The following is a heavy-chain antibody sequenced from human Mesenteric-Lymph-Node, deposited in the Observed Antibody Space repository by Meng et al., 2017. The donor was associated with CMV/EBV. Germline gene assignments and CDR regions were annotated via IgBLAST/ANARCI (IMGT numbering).Heavy chain of an antibody. Sequence: SETLSLTCSVSGGSVNLNAYYWSWVRQPPGQGLEWIGYIFYSGSTNYNPSLRSRVTISVDTSKTHFSLELSSMTAADSAVYYCTRGRDSNFYVDYWGQGTMVTVSS. CDR2: IFYSGST. J-gene: IGHJ4*02. CDR3: TRGRDSNFYVDY. D-gene: IGHD3-22*01. CDR1: GGSVNLNAYY. V-gene: IGHV4-61*03.